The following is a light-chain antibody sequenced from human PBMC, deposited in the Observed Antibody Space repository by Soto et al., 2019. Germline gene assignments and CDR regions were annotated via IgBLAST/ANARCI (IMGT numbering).Light chain of an antibody. J-gene: IGLJ1*01. CDR1: SSDVGGYNY. V-gene: IGLV2-14*01. CDR3: SSYTSRSTLTV. Sequence: QSVLTQPASVSGSPGQSITISCTGTSSDVGGYNYVSWYQQHPGKAPKLLIYDVSNRPSGVSNRFSGSKSGNTASLTISGLHAEDEADYYCSSYTSRSTLTVFGTGTKLTVL. CDR2: DVS.